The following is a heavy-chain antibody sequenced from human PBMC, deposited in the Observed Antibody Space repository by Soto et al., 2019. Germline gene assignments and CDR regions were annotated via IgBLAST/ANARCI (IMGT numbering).Heavy chain of an antibody. D-gene: IGHD2-2*01. J-gene: IGHJ4*02. Sequence: VGSLRLSCAASGFTFSSYAMSWVRQAPGKGLEWVSAISGSGGSTYYADSVKGRFTISRDNSKNTLYLQMNSLRAEDTAVYYCAKIVVPALGPFFDYWGQGTLVTVSS. CDR2: ISGSGGST. CDR1: GFTFSSYA. V-gene: IGHV3-23*01. CDR3: AKIVVPALGPFFDY.